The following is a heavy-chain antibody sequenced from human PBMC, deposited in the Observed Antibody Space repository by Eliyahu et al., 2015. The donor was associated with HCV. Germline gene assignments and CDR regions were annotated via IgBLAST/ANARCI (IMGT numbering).Heavy chain of an antibody. CDR2: IDGGGIST. V-gene: IGHV3-23*03. CDR1: AFXFSIXA. CDR3: ARAYAFDI. Sequence: EVQLLESGGGLVHPGGSLRLXCEASAFXFSIXAMNWVRQAPGKGLEWVAGIDGGGISTNYAVSVKGRFTISRDNSKNTLYLQMNSLRAEDTALYYCARAYAFDIWGQGTMVTVSS. J-gene: IGHJ3*02.